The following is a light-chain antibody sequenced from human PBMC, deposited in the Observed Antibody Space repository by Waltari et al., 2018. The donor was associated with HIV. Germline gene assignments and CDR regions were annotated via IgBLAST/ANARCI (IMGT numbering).Light chain of an antibody. CDR1: QSVSSN. CDR3: QQYNNWLQRT. V-gene: IGKV3-15*01. CDR2: GAS. J-gene: IGKJ1*01. Sequence: ERVMTQSPATLSVSPGERATLSCRASQSVSSNLAWYQQKPGQAPRLLIYGASTRATGIPARFSGSGSGTEFTLTISGLQSEDFAVYYCQQYNNWLQRTFGQGTKVEIK.